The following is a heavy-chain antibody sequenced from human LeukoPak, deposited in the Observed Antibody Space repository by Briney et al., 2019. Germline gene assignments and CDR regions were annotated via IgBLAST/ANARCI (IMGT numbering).Heavy chain of an antibody. V-gene: IGHV1-18*01. CDR3: ARDDEEFGELSWFDP. D-gene: IGHD3-10*01. CDR2: ISAYNGKT. J-gene: IGHJ5*02. Sequence: ASVKVSCKASGYTFTNYNITWVRQAPGQGLEWMGRISAYNGKTNYAQKFQDRVTLTTDTSTTTAYMELSSLRFDDTALYYCARDDEEFGELSWFDPWGQRTLVTASS. CDR1: GYTFTNYN.